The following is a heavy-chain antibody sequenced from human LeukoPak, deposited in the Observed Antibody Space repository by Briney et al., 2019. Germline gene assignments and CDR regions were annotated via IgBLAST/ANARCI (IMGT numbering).Heavy chain of an antibody. CDR2: ISSSSSTI. Sequence: GGSLRLSCAASGFTFSSYSMNWVRQAPGKGLEWVSYISSSSSTIYYADSVRGRFTISRDNSNSTLSLQMNSLRAEVTAIYYCATYRQVLLPFESWGQGTLVTVSS. D-gene: IGHD2-8*02. J-gene: IGHJ4*02. V-gene: IGHV3-48*01. CDR1: GFTFSSYS. CDR3: ATYRQVLLPFES.